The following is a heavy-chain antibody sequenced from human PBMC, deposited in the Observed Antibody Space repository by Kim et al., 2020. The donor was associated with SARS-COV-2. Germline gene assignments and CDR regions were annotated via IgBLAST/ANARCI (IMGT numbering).Heavy chain of an antibody. CDR3: VRGPNY. J-gene: IGHJ4*02. CDR2: GSSI. V-gene: IGHV3-11*01. Sequence: GSSIKYADSGDGRFTVSRDNAKKSLSLQMNSLTPEDTAVYCCVRGPNYWGQGTLVTVSS.